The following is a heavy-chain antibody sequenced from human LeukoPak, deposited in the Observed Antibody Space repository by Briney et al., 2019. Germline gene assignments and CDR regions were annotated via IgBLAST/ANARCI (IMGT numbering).Heavy chain of an antibody. V-gene: IGHV4-4*02. CDR2: IYHSGST. J-gene: IGHJ4*02. CDR1: GGSISSSNW. Sequence: SGTLSLTCAVSGGSISSSNWWSWVRQPPGKGLEWIGEIYHSGSTNYNPSLKSRVTISVDKSKNQFSLKLSSVTAADTAVYYCARVPFTYYYDSSGFNWGQGTLVTVSS. CDR3: ARVPFTYYYDSSGFN. D-gene: IGHD3-22*01.